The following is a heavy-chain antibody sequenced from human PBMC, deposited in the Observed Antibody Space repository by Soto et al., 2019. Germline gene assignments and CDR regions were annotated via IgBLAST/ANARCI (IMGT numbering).Heavy chain of an antibody. CDR2: IIPILGIA. CDR1: GGTFSSYT. J-gene: IGHJ4*02. D-gene: IGHD6-19*01. V-gene: IGHV1-69*02. Sequence: GASVKVSCKASGGTFSSYTISWVRQAPGQGLEWMGRIIPILGIANYAQKFQGRVTITADKSTSTAYLQWSSLKASDSAMYYCARHDGRGWPFDHWGLGTLVTVSS. CDR3: ARHDGRGWPFDH.